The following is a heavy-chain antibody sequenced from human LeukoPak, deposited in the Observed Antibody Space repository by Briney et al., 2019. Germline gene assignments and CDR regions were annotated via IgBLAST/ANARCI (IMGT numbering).Heavy chain of an antibody. CDR3: ARDPRPNSEDYSDY. CDR2: ISSSSTYI. CDR1: GFTFSSYS. J-gene: IGHJ4*02. Sequence: GGSLRLSCAASGFTFSSYSMNWVRQAPGKGLEWVSSISSSSTYIYYADSVKGRFTISRDNAKNSLYLQMNSLRAEDTAVYYCARDPRPNSEDYSDYWGQGTLVTVSS. D-gene: IGHD2/OR15-2a*01. V-gene: IGHV3-21*01.